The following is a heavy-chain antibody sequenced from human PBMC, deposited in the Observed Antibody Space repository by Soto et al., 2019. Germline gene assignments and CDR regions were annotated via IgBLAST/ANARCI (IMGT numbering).Heavy chain of an antibody. CDR1: GFTFSSYA. CDR2: ISGSGAST. Sequence: EVQLLESGGGLVQPGGSLRLSCAGSGFTFSSYAMSWVHQAPGKGLEWVSAISGSGASTYYADSVKGRFTISRDNSNNTVCLQMNGLRAEDTDVYYCARPTAYCGGDCYLYWGQGTLVTVFS. J-gene: IGHJ4*02. CDR3: ARPTAYCGGDCYLY. V-gene: IGHV3-23*01. D-gene: IGHD2-21*02.